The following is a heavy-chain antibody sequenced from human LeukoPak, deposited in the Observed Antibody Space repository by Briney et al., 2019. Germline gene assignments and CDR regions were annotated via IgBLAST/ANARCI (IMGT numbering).Heavy chain of an antibody. J-gene: IGHJ3*02. D-gene: IGHD3-22*01. CDR2: IYTSGST. CDR1: GGSISSYY. CDR3: AREDSSGYYYGLDAFDI. Sequence: PSETLSLTCTASGGSISSYYWSWIRQPAGKGLEWIGRIYTSGSTNYNPSLKSRVTMSVDTSKNQFSLKLSSVTAADTAVYYCAREDSSGYYYGLDAFDIWGQGTMVTVSS. V-gene: IGHV4-4*07.